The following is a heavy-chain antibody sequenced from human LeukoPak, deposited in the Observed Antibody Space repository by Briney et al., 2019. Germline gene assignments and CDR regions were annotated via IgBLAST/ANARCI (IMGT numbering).Heavy chain of an antibody. J-gene: IGHJ6*03. CDR3: ARGTRGRSGVVLIPYYYYYMDV. CDR1: GYTFTSYD. V-gene: IGHV1-8*03. CDR2: MNPNSGNT. Sequence: ASVKVSCKASGYTFTSYDINWVRQATGQGLEWMGWMNPNSGNTGYAQKFQGRVTITRNTSISTAYMELSSLRSEDTAVYYCARGTRGRSGVVLIPYYYYYMDVWGKGTTVTVSS. D-gene: IGHD2-8*01.